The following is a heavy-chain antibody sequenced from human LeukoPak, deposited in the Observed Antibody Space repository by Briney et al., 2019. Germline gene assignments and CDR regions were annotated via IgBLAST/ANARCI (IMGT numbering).Heavy chain of an antibody. J-gene: IGHJ4*02. V-gene: IGHV4-30-4*08. CDR3: ARGNYDFWSGYYTGGGKYYFDY. Sequence: PSETLSLPCTVSGGSISSGDYYWSWIRQPPGKGLEWIEYNYYSGSTYYNPSLKSRVTISVDTSKNQFSLKLSSVTAADTAVYYCARGNYDFWSGYYTGGGKYYFDYWGQGTLVTVSS. CDR2: NYYSGST. CDR1: GGSISSGDYY. D-gene: IGHD3-3*01.